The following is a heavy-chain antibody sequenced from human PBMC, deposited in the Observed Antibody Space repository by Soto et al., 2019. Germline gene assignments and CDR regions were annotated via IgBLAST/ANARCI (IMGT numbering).Heavy chain of an antibody. CDR3: ARGVYNYDSSGYYTTVYNWFDP. Sequence: TLCVRWTVAGGSSAGGGGYWIWIRQHPGKGLEGIGYGYYSGSTYYNPSLKSRVTISVDASKNQYSLKLSSVTAADTAVYYCARGVYNYDSSGYYTTVYNWFDPWGQGTLVTVSS. J-gene: IGHJ5*02. CDR1: GGSSAGGGGY. D-gene: IGHD3-22*01. V-gene: IGHV4-31*02. CDR2: GYYSGST.